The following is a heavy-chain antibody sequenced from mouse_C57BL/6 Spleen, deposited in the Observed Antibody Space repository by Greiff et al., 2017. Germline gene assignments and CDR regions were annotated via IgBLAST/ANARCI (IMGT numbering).Heavy chain of an antibody. J-gene: IGHJ2*01. V-gene: IGHV5-17*01. D-gene: IGHD2-5*01. CDR2: ISSGSSTI. CDR3: AKRTAYYSNAFDY. CDR1: GFTFSDYG. Sequence: EVMLVESGGGLVKPGGSLKLSCAASGFTFSDYGMHWVRQAPEKGLEWVAYISSGSSTIYYADTVKGRFTINRDNAKNTLFRQMTSLGSEDTARYYGAKRTAYYSNAFDYWGQGTTLTVSS.